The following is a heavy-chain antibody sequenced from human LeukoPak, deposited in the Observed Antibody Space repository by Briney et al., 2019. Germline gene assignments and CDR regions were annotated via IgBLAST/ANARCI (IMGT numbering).Heavy chain of an antibody. CDR2: IYHSGST. J-gene: IGHJ3*02. D-gene: IGHD3-3*01. CDR3: ARATAPITIFGVVIDPVDAFDI. V-gene: IGHV4-30-2*01. CDR1: GGSISSGGYY. Sequence: SETLSLTCTVSGGSISSGGYYWSWIRQPPGKGLEWIGYIYHSGSTYYNPSLKSRVTISVDRSKNQFSLKLSSVTAADTAVYYCARATAPITIFGVVIDPVDAFDIWGQGTMVTVSS.